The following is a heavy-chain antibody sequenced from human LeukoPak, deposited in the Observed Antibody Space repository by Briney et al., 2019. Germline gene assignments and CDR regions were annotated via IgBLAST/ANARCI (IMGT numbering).Heavy chain of an antibody. CDR1: GYTLTELS. CDR2: IDPEDGGT. Sequence: ASVKVSCKVFGYTLTELSMHWVRQAPGKGLEWMGGIDPEDGGTIYAQKFQGRVTMTEDTSTDTAYMELSSLRSEDTAVYYCATDPYYYDSSETPFDYWGQGTLVTVSS. D-gene: IGHD3-22*01. V-gene: IGHV1-24*01. CDR3: ATDPYYYDSSETPFDY. J-gene: IGHJ4*02.